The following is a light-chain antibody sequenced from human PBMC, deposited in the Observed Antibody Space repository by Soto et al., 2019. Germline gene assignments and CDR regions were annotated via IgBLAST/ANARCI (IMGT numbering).Light chain of an antibody. CDR3: QSYNSALFT. CDR2: AAY. V-gene: IGKV1-27*01. Sequence: DIQMTQSPSSLSASIGDRVTITCRASQDISNYLAWYQQKPGKVPKLLIFAAYTLRSGVPSRFSGSGSGTDFTLTISSLQPEDVATYYCQSYNSALFTFGPGTKVDVK. CDR1: QDISNY. J-gene: IGKJ3*01.